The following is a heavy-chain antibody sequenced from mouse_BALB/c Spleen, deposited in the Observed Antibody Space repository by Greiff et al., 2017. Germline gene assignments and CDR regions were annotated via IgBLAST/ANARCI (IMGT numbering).Heavy chain of an antibody. D-gene: IGHD2-3*01. CDR1: GFTFSDYY. Sequence: EVKLMESGGGLVKPGGSLKLSCAASGFTFSDYYMYWVRQTPEKRLEWVATISDGGSYTYYPDSVKGRFTISRDNAKNNLYLQMSSLKSEDTAMYYCARGTDGYYLFAYWGQGTLVTVSA. J-gene: IGHJ3*01. V-gene: IGHV5-4*02. CDR3: ARGTDGYYLFAY. CDR2: ISDGGSYT.